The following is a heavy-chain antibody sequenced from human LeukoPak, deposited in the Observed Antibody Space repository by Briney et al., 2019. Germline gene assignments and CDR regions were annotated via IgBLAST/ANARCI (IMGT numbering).Heavy chain of an antibody. J-gene: IGHJ4*02. Sequence: PGGSLRLSCAASGFTFSSYEMNWVRQAPGKGLEWVSYISSSGSTIYYADSVKGRFTISRDNAKNSLYLQMNSLRAEDTAVYYCARPSGSYRRHFDYWGQGTLVTVSS. CDR3: ARPSGSYRRHFDY. V-gene: IGHV3-48*03. CDR1: GFTFSSYE. CDR2: ISSSGSTI. D-gene: IGHD1-26*01.